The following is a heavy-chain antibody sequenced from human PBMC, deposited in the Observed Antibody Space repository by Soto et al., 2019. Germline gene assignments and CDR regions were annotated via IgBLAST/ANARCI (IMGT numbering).Heavy chain of an antibody. V-gene: IGHV4-39*01. D-gene: IGHD6-19*01. CDR1: GGSISSSSYY. CDR2: IYYSGST. Sequence: SETLSLTCTVSGGSISSSSYYWGWIRQPPGKGLEWIGSIYYSGSTYYNPSLKSRVTISVDTSKNQFSLKLSSVTAADTAVYYCARHHRPNEQWLVKSWSNWFDPWGQGTLVTVS. CDR3: ARHHRPNEQWLVKSWSNWFDP. J-gene: IGHJ5*02.